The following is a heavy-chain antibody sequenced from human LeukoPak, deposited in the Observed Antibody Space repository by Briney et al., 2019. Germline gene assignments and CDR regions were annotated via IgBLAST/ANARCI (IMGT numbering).Heavy chain of an antibody. CDR2: IYYSGST. J-gene: IGHJ5*02. Sequence: KPSETLSLTCAVSGGSISPYYWSWIRQPPGKGLEWIGYIYYSGSTNYNPSLKSRVTISVDTAERQVSPILRSVTAADTAVYYCAREVGDSDSDNWFDPWGQGTLVIVSS. D-gene: IGHD2-21*02. CDR3: AREVGDSDSDNWFDP. CDR1: GGSISPYY. V-gene: IGHV4-59*01.